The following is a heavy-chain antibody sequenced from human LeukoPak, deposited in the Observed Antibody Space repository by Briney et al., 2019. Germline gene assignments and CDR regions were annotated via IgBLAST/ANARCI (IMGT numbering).Heavy chain of an antibody. CDR1: GYTFTGYY. CDR2: INPNSGGT. V-gene: IGHV1-2*02. J-gene: IGHJ4*02. Sequence: ASVKVSCKASGYTFTGYYMHWVRQAPGQGLEWMGWINPNSGGTNYAQKFRGRVTMTRDTSISTAYMELSRLRSDDTAVYYCARAEMATIDLDYWGQGTLVTVSS. CDR3: ARAEMATIDLDY. D-gene: IGHD5-24*01.